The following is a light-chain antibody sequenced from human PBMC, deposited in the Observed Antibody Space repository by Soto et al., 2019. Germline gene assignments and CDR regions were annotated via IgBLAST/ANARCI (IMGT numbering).Light chain of an antibody. CDR2: DAS. V-gene: IGKV3-11*01. CDR3: QQRSNVPPYP. J-gene: IGKJ5*01. CDR1: QSVSSY. Sequence: EIVMTQSPATLSVSPGERATLSCRASQSVSSYLAWYQQKPGQAPRLLIYDASNRATGIPARFSGSGSGTDFTLTISSLEPEDFAVYYCQQRSNVPPYPFCQGTRLEIK.